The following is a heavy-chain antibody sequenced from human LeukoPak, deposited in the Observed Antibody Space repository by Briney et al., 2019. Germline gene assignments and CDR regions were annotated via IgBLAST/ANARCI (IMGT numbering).Heavy chain of an antibody. J-gene: IGHJ4*02. CDR2: ISNDGNNK. CDR3: AKDGYYGSGTYPDY. D-gene: IGHD3-10*01. V-gene: IGHV3-30*18. CDR1: GFTFSSYG. Sequence: GGSLRLSCAASGFTFSSYGMNWVRQAPGKGLEWVAVISNDGNNKYYADSVKGRFTISRDNSENALYLQMNSLRAEDAAVYYCAKDGYYGSGTYPDYWGQGTLVTVSS.